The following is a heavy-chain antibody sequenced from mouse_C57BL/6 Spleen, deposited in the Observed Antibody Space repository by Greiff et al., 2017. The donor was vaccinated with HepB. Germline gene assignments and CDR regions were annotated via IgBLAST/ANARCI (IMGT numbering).Heavy chain of an antibody. Sequence: QVQLQQSGAELVKPGASVKLSCKASGYTFTSYWMHWVKQRPGQGLEWIGMIHPNSGNTNYNEKFKSKATLTVDKSSSTAYMQLSSLTSEDSAVYYCARGSYDGYYEWCAYWGQGTLVTVSA. CDR1: GYTFTSYW. V-gene: IGHV1-64*01. D-gene: IGHD2-3*01. J-gene: IGHJ3*01. CDR2: IHPNSGNT. CDR3: ARGSYDGYYEWCAY.